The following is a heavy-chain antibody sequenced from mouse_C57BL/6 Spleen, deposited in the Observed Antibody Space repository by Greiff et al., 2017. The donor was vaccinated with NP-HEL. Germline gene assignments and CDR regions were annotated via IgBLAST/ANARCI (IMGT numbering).Heavy chain of an antibody. D-gene: IGHD2-3*01. V-gene: IGHV3-6*01. Sequence: EFGPGLVKPSQSLSLTCSVTGYSITSVYYWHWVRQFPGNKLEWMGYISYDGSNKYNPSLKNRISITRDTSKNQLFLKLNTVTTEDTATYYCARAPYDHYAIDYWGQGTSVTVSS. CDR3: ARAPYDHYAIDY. J-gene: IGHJ4*01. CDR2: ISYDGSN. CDR1: GYSITSVYY.